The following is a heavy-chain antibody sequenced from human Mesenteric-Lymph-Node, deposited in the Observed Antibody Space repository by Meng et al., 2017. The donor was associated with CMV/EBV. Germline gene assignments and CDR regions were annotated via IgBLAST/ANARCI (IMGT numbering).Heavy chain of an antibody. CDR3: AKDSGFVVVPAAAFDY. V-gene: IGHV3-23*01. CDR2: ISGSGGRT. J-gene: IGHJ4*02. D-gene: IGHD2-2*01. Sequence: SGFTFSNYAMSWVRQAPGKGLEWVSAISGSGGRTYYAASVKGRFTISRDNSKNTLYLQMNSLRAEDTAVYYCAKDSGFVVVPAAAFDYWGQGTLVTVSS. CDR1: GFTFSNYA.